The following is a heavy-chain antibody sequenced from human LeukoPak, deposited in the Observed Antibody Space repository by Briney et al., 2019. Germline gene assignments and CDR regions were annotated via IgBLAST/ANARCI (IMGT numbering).Heavy chain of an antibody. J-gene: IGHJ6*03. D-gene: IGHD2-2*01. CDR2: ISAYNGNT. V-gene: IGHV1-18*01. CDR1: GYTFTSYG. Sequence: GASVKVSCKASGYTFTSYGISWVRQAPGQGLEWMGWISAYNGNTNYAQKLQGRVTMTTDTSTSTAYTELRSLRSDDTAVYYCARGPTHAPGGDYYMDVWGKGTTVTVSS. CDR3: ARGPTHAPGGDYYMDV.